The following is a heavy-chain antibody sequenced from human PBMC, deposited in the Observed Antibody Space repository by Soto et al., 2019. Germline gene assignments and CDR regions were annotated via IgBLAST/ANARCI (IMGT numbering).Heavy chain of an antibody. V-gene: IGHV4-38-2*01. J-gene: IGHJ6*02. CDR1: GYSISSGYY. Sequence: SETLSLTCAVSGYSISSGYYWGWIRQPPGKGLEWIGSIYHSGSTYYNPSLKSRVTISVDTSKNQFSLKLSSVTAADTAVYYCASDYGDYSHPYYYGMDVWGQGTTVTVSS. CDR2: IYHSGST. CDR3: ASDYGDYSHPYYYGMDV. D-gene: IGHD4-17*01.